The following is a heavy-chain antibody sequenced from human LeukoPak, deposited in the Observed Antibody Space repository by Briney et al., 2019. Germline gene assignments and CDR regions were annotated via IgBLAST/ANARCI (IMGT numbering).Heavy chain of an antibody. CDR2: IWYDGSNK. CDR1: GFTFSSYG. V-gene: IGHV3-33*01. CDR3: AREDWEPYYFDY. J-gene: IGHJ4*02. Sequence: GGSLRLSCAASGFTFSSYGMHWVRQAPGKGLEWVAVIWYDGSNKYYADSVKGRFTISRDNSKNTLYLQMNSLRAEDTAVYYCAREDWEPYYFDYWGQGTLVTVSS. D-gene: IGHD1-26*01.